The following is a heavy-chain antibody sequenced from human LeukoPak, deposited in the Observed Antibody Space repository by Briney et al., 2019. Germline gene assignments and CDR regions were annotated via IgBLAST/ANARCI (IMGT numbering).Heavy chain of an antibody. CDR1: GFAFSNYG. CDR3: AKDFGYGDCFDY. J-gene: IGHJ4*02. V-gene: IGHV3-30*18. D-gene: IGHD4-17*01. CDR2: MSYDGTHK. Sequence: GGSLRLSCAASGFAFSNYGLHWVRQAPGKGLEWVAFMSYDGTHKYYADSARGRFTISRDNSKNTLFLQMNSLRTEDTAVYYCAKDFGYGDCFDYWGQGTVVTVSS.